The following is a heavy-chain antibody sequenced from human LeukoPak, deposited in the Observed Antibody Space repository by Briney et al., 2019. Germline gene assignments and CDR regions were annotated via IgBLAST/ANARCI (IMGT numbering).Heavy chain of an antibody. V-gene: IGHV4-59*13. CDR1: GGSISSYY. Sequence: SETLSLTCTVSGGSISSYYWTWIRQPPGKGLEWIGDIYITGSTNYNPYLKRRVTISVDTSKNQFSLRMSSVTAADTAVYYCARVRIGETSYDASDVWGLGTMVTVSS. D-gene: IGHD1-26*01. CDR3: ARVRIGETSYDASDV. J-gene: IGHJ3*01. CDR2: IYITGST.